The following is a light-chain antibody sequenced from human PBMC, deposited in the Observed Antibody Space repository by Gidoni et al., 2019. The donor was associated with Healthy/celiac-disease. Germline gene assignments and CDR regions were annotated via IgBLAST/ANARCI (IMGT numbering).Light chain of an antibody. CDR2: DAA. V-gene: IGKV3-11*01. CDR1: QRVSSY. Sequence: EIVLTPSPATRSLSPGERATLSCRASQRVSSYLAWYQQKPGQTPRLLIYDAANRATGIPARFSGSGSGTDFSLTISSLEPEDFAVYYCQQRSNWPITFGQGTRLEIK. J-gene: IGKJ5*01. CDR3: QQRSNWPIT.